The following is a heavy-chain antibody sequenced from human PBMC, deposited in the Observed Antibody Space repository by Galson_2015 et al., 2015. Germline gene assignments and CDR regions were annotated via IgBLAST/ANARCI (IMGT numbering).Heavy chain of an antibody. J-gene: IGHJ4*02. CDR2: IYPGDYDT. Sequence: QSGAEVKKPGESLKISCKGSGYSFTSYWIGWVRQMPGKGLEWMGIIYPGDYDTRYSPSFQGQVTISADKSISTAYLQWSSLKASDTAMYYCARHLVVVPAGIQLDYWGQGTLVTVSS. V-gene: IGHV5-51*01. CDR1: GYSFTSYW. D-gene: IGHD2-2*01. CDR3: ARHLVVVPAGIQLDY.